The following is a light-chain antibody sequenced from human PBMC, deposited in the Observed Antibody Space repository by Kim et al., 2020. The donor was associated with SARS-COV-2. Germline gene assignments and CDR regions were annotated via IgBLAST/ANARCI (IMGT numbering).Light chain of an antibody. CDR2: EVN. CDR3: CSDAGSSTPYV. V-gene: IGLV2-23*02. Sequence: QSMTISCAGTSRDVGGYDLVSWCQQHPGKAPKLMIYEVNKRPSGVSYRFSGSKSGNTASLTISGLRAEDGAGYYFCSDAGSSTPYVFGSGTKVTVL. CDR1: SRDVGGYDL. J-gene: IGLJ1*01.